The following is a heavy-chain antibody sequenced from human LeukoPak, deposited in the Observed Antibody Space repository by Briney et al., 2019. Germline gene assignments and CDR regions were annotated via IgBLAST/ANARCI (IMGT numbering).Heavy chain of an antibody. CDR1: GFTFSRHW. D-gene: IGHD3-22*01. CDR3: ARAVTYYYDSSGYYYNNY. J-gene: IGHJ4*02. CDR2: IKQDGSEK. V-gene: IGHV3-7*01. Sequence: GGSLRLSCAASGFTFSRHWMSWVRQAPGKRLEWGANIKQDGSEKYYVDSVKGRFTISRDNAKNSLYLQMNSLRAEDTAVYYCARAVTYYYDSSGYYYNNYWGQGTLVTVSS.